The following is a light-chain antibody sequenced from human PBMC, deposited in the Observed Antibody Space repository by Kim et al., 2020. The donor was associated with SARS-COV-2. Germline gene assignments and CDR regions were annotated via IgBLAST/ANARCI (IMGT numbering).Light chain of an antibody. CDR3: SSYTKRNTLL. J-gene: IGLJ2*01. V-gene: IGLV2-14*03. Sequence: QSALTQPASVSGSPGQSITISCIGTSSDIGAYNYVSWYQHHPGKVPKLMIYDVTKRPSEVSTRFSGSKSGNTASLIISGLQAEDEADYYCSSYTKRNTLLFGGGTKVTVL. CDR2: DVT. CDR1: SSDIGAYNY.